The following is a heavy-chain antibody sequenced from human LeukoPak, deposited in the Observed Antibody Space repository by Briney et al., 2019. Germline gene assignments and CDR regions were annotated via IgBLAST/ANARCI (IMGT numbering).Heavy chain of an antibody. Sequence: GGSLRLSCAASGFSFSNYAMTWVRQAPGRGLEWVSAITGGGDYRYYADSVKGRFTISRDNSKNTLFLQMDSLRSEDTAVYYCAREMGIWSGYYILYYYYMDVWGKGTTVTVSS. CDR1: GFSFSNYA. CDR2: ITGGGDYR. CDR3: AREMGIWSGYYILYYYYMDV. D-gene: IGHD3-3*01. J-gene: IGHJ6*03. V-gene: IGHV3-23*01.